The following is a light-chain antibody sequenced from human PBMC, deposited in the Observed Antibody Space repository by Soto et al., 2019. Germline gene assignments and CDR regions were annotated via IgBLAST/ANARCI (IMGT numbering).Light chain of an antibody. CDR3: SSYAGSNKLVV. CDR1: SSDVGGYNY. CDR2: EVS. V-gene: IGLV2-8*01. Sequence: QSALTQPPSASGSPGQSVTISCTGTSSDVGGYNYVSWYQQHPGKAPKLMIYEVSKRPSGVHDRFSGSKSGNTASLTVSGLQAEDEADYYCSSYAGSNKLVVFGGGTKLTV. J-gene: IGLJ2*01.